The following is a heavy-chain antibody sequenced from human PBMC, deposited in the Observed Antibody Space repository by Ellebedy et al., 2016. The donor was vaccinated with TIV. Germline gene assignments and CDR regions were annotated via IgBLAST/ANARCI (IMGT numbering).Heavy chain of an antibody. CDR1: GGPFSSTSA. CDR3: ATDRAPVGRNWCIDL. J-gene: IGHJ2*01. V-gene: IGHV1-69*13. CDR2: IIPIFGRT. Sequence: AASVKVSCKASGGPFSSTSAIIWVRQAPGQGLEWMGGIIPIFGRTNFEQKFQGRVTITADESTSTAYLELSSLRSEDTAVYYCATDRAPVGRNWCIDLWGRGTLVTVSS.